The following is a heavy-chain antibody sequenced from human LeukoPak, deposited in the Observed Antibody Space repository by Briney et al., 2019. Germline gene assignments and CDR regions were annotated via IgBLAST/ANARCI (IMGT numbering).Heavy chain of an antibody. Sequence: SQTLYLTCTVSGGYISSDSYYWSWIRQPAGKGLEWIGRSYTRGSTNNNPSLKSRVTISVDTSKNQFSLKLSSVTAADTAVYYCAREYYYGSGVWFDPWGQGTLVTVSS. CDR2: SYTRGST. CDR3: AREYYYGSGVWFDP. V-gene: IGHV4-61*02. D-gene: IGHD3-10*01. J-gene: IGHJ5*02. CDR1: GGYISSDSYY.